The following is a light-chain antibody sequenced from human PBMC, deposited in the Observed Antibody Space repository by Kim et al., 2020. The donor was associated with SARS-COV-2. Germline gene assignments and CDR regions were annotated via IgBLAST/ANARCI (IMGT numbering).Light chain of an antibody. V-gene: IGKV3-20*01. CDR2: GAS. J-gene: IGKJ5*01. CDR1: QSITSRY. CDR3: QQYVTSLFP. Sequence: SPGERATLSSRASQSITSRYLTWYQHKPGQAPRLLISGASSRATGIPDRCSGSGSGTDFTLTIDRLQPEDFAVYYCQQYVTSLFPFGQGTRLEIK.